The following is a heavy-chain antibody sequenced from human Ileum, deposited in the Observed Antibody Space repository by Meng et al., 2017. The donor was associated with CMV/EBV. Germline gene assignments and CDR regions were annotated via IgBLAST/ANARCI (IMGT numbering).Heavy chain of an antibody. CDR2: INHSGST. CDR1: GGSFSGYY. CDR3: ARGKIFGVVITYWYFDL. Sequence: YGGSFSGYYWRWIRQPPGKGLEWIGEINHSGSTNYNPSLKSRVTISVDTSKNQFSLKLSSVTAADTAVYYCARGKIFGVVITYWYFDLWGRGTLVTVSS. J-gene: IGHJ2*01. V-gene: IGHV4-34*01. D-gene: IGHD3-3*01.